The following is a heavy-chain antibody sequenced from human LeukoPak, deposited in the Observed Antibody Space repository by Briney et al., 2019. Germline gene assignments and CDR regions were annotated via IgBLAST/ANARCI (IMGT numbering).Heavy chain of an antibody. D-gene: IGHD4-11*01. CDR1: GFTFSDYA. CDR2: ISYDGSLK. CDR3: ARGTPNDYSNYAVRGTFDC. Sequence: PGRSLRLSCAASGFTFSDYAIHWVRQAPGKGVEWVAVISYDGSLKFSADSVKGRFTISRDNSKNTLYLQMNSLRDEDTAVYYCARGTPNDYSNYAVRGTFDCWGQGTLVTVSS. J-gene: IGHJ4*02. V-gene: IGHV3-30-3*01.